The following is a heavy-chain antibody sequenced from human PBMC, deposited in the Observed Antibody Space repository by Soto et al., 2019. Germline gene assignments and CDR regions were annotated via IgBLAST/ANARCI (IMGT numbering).Heavy chain of an antibody. CDR3: ARDLYSSGWTPIDY. V-gene: IGHV3-30-3*01. CDR1: GFTFSSYA. D-gene: IGHD6-19*01. Sequence: GGSLRLSCAASGFTFSSYAMHWVRQAPGKGLEWVAVISYDGSNKYYADSVKGRFTISRDNSKNTLYLQMNSLRAEDTAVYYCARDLYSSGWTPIDYSGQGTLVTVSS. J-gene: IGHJ4*02. CDR2: ISYDGSNK.